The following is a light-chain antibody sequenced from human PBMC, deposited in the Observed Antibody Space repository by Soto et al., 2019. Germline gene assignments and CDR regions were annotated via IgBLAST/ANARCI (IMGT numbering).Light chain of an antibody. V-gene: IGKV3-20*01. Sequence: EIVLTQSPGTLSLSPGERATLSRRASQSVSSSYLAWYQQKPGQAPRLLIYGASSRATGIPDRFSGSGSGTDFTLTISRLEPEDFAVYYCQQYGSSRVTFGQGTRLEIK. CDR2: GAS. CDR1: QSVSSSY. J-gene: IGKJ5*01. CDR3: QQYGSSRVT.